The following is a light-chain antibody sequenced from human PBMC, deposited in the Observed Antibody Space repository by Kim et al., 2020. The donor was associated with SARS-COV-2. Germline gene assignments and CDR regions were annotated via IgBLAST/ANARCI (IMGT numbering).Light chain of an antibody. CDR2: GAI. V-gene: IGKV1-39*01. CDR3: QQSLSVPIT. Sequence: DIQMTQSPSFLSASVGDRVSITCRASQTIGKSLNWYQDKPGKAPKLILSGAIKLQSGVPSRFAGSGSGTDFTLTINSLQPEDFATYYCQQSLSVPITFAQGTRLEIK. CDR1: QTIGKS. J-gene: IGKJ5*01.